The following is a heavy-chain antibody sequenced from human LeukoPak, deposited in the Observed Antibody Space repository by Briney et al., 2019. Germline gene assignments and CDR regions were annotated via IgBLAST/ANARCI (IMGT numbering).Heavy chain of an antibody. CDR2: ISSSGSTI. Sequence: NPGGSLRLSCAASGFTFSDYYMSWIRQAPGKGLEWVSYISSSGSTIYYADSVKGRFTISRDNAKNSLYLQMNSLRAEDTAVYYCARVVAGAIPYYFDYWGQGTLVTVSS. CDR1: GFTFSDYY. D-gene: IGHD1-26*01. CDR3: ARVVAGAIPYYFDY. J-gene: IGHJ4*02. V-gene: IGHV3-11*01.